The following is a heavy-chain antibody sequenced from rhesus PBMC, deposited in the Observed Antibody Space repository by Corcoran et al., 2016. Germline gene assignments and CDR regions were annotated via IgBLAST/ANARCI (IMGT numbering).Heavy chain of an antibody. CDR3: ASSTGTSFDY. Sequence: QLQLQESGPGLVKPSETLSVTCAVSGGSISSSYWSWIRQPPGKGLEWIGYIYGSGSSTNYNPSLKSRVTLSVDTSKNQLSLKLSSVTAADTAVYYCASSTGTSFDYWGQGVLVTVSS. D-gene: IGHD7-45*01. CDR2: IYGSGSST. J-gene: IGHJ4*01. CDR1: GGSISSSY. V-gene: IGHV4-169*02.